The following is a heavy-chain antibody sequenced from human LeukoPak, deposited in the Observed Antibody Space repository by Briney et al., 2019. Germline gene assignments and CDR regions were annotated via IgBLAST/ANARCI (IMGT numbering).Heavy chain of an antibody. CDR1: GYTFSSYG. V-gene: IGHV1-18*01. Sequence: ASVKVSCKASGYTFSSYGISWVRQAPGQGLEWMGWISAYNGNTNYAQKLQGRVTMTRDTSTSTGYMELSSLRSEDTAVYYCARGEQQLVVGFDIWGQGTMVSVSS. CDR3: ARGEQQLVVGFDI. D-gene: IGHD6-13*01. CDR2: ISAYNGNT. J-gene: IGHJ3*02.